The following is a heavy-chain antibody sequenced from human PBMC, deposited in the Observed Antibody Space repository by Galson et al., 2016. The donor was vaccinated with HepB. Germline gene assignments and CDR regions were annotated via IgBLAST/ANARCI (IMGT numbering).Heavy chain of an antibody. CDR2: IWSDGSQK. V-gene: IGHV3-33*03. CDR3: VKENGNSGYYS. CDR1: GFSFSSYG. Sequence: SLRLSCAASGFSFSSYGMHWVRQAPGKGLEWVAVIWSDGSQKYYADFVEGRFTISRDNSKNTLYLQMDSLRVEDTAIYYCVKENGNSGYYSWGQGALVTVSP. J-gene: IGHJ4*02. D-gene: IGHD3-22*01.